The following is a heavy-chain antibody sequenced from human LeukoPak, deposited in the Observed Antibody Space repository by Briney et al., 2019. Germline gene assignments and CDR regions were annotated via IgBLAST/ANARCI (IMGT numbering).Heavy chain of an antibody. J-gene: IGHJ4*02. Sequence: GGSRRLSCTASGFTVGDYAMSWVRQAPGKGLEWVGFIRSKAYGGTTEYAASVKGRFTISRDDSKSIAYLQMNSLKTEDTAVYYCTRVIRAGYSSGWSLDYWGQGTLVTVSS. V-gene: IGHV3-49*04. CDR3: TRVIRAGYSSGWSLDY. D-gene: IGHD6-19*01. CDR1: GFTVGDYA. CDR2: IRSKAYGGTT.